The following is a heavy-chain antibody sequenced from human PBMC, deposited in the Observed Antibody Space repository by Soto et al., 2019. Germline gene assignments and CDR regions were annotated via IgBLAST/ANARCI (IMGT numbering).Heavy chain of an antibody. CDR2: ISYDGSNK. CDR3: ARDQWELLPWFDP. J-gene: IGHJ5*02. D-gene: IGHD1-26*01. V-gene: IGHV3-30-3*01. Sequence: GGSMRLSCAASRFTFSSYAMHWVRQAPGKGLEWVAVISYDGSNKYYADSVKGRFTISRDNSKNTLYLQMNSLRAEDTAVYYCARDQWELLPWFDPWGQGTLVTVSS. CDR1: RFTFSSYA.